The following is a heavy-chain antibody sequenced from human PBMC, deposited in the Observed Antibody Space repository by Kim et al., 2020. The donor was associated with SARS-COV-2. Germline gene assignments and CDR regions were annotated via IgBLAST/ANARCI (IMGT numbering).Heavy chain of an antibody. CDR3: ARSLRWYSGSYKGGYQYYFDY. CDR1: GFTFSSYW. Sequence: GGSLRLSCAASGFTFSSYWMSWVRQAPGKGLEWVANIKQDGSEKYYVDSVKGRFTISRDNAKNSLYLQMNSLRAEDTAVYYCARSLRWYSGSYKGGYQYYFDYWGQGTLVTVSS. CDR2: IKQDGSEK. D-gene: IGHD1-26*01. J-gene: IGHJ4*02. V-gene: IGHV3-7*05.